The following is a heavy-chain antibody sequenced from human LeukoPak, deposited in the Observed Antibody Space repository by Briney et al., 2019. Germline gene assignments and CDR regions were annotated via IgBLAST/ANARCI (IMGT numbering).Heavy chain of an antibody. CDR1: GGSISSYY. CDR2: IYCSGST. J-gene: IGHJ4*02. V-gene: IGHV4-59*01. CDR3: ARYYYDSSGYYFDY. Sequence: SETLSLTCTVSGGSISSYYWSWIRQPPGKGLEWIGYIYCSGSTNYNPSLKSRVTISVDTSKNQFSLKLSSVTAADTAVYYCARYYYDSSGYYFDYWGRGTLVTVSS. D-gene: IGHD3-22*01.